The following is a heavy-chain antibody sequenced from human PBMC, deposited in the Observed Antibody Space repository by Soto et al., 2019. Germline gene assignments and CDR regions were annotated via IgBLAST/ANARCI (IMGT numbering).Heavy chain of an antibody. CDR2: IIPIFGTA. J-gene: IGHJ4*02. CDR1: GGTFSSYA. D-gene: IGHD2-21*02. Sequence: SVKVSCKASGGTFSSYAISWVRQAPGQGLEWMGGIIPIFGTANYAQKFQGRVTITADESTSTAYMELSSLRSEDTAVYYCARIRAPRERFHGGNSGPFDDWGQGTPVTVSS. CDR3: ARIRAPRERFHGGNSGPFDD. V-gene: IGHV1-69*13.